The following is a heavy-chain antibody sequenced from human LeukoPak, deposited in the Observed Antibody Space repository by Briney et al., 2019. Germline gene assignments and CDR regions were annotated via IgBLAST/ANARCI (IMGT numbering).Heavy chain of an antibody. J-gene: IGHJ4*02. Sequence: PGGSLRLFCAASGFTFSSYSMNWVRQAPGKGLEWVSFISTSSSYIYYADSVKGRFTISRDNAKNSLYLQMNSLRAEDTAVYYCARDRGGGSGSDYWGQGTLVTVSS. CDR2: ISTSSSYI. D-gene: IGHD2-15*01. V-gene: IGHV3-21*01. CDR1: GFTFSSYS. CDR3: ARDRGGGSGSDY.